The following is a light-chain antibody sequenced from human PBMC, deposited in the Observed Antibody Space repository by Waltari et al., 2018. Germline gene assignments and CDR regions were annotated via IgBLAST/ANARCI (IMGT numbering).Light chain of an antibody. J-gene: IGLJ3*02. V-gene: IGLV4-69*01. CDR1: SGHSNYA. Sequence: QLVLTQSPSASASLGASVKLSCTLSSGHSNYAITWHQQETGKGPRHLMRVNSDGSHSKGDGIPDRFSGSSSGPERYLIISSLQSEDEADYYCQTWDTGRGVFGGGTKLTVL. CDR3: QTWDTGRGV. CDR2: VNSDGSH.